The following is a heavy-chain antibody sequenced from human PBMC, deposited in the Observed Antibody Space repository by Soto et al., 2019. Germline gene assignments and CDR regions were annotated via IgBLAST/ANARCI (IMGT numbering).Heavy chain of an antibody. CDR1: GYTFTGYY. V-gene: IGHV1-2*04. Sequence: GASVKVSCKASGYTFTGYYMHWVRQAPGQGLEWMGWINPNSGGTNYAQRFQGWVTMTRDTSISTAYMELSRLRSDDTAVYYCASSPSSLDTFDYWGQGTLVTVSS. D-gene: IGHD6-13*01. CDR2: INPNSGGT. J-gene: IGHJ4*02. CDR3: ASSPSSLDTFDY.